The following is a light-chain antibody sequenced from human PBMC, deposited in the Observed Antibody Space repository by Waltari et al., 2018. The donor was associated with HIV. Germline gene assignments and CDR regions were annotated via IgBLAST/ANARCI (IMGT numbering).Light chain of an antibody. Sequence: QSALTQPASVSGSPGQSITIFCTGTACDIGSYNLVSWYQHHPGKAPKVMIYEVTKRPSVVSNRVSGSKSCNTASLTISGLQAEDETYYYCCSYAGNTIYVFGSGTTVTVV. CDR1: ACDIGSYNL. CDR2: EVT. V-gene: IGLV2-23*02. CDR3: CSYAGNTIYV. J-gene: IGLJ1*01.